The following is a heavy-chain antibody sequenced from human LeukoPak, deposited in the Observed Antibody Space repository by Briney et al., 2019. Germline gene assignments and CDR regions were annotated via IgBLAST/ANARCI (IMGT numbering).Heavy chain of an antibody. V-gene: IGHV3-30*18. CDR1: GVTFTTYV. J-gene: IGHJ3*02. D-gene: IGHD2-21*01. Sequence: PGGSLRLSCVASGVTFTTYVMHSVRQAQGKGLGWVSVISYVGSIKYYAHSVMGRFTISRDNSKNTLYLQMNSPRAEDTAMYYCVKVSLNMVNDAFDIWGQGTMVSVSS. CDR2: ISYVGSIK. CDR3: VKVSLNMVNDAFDI.